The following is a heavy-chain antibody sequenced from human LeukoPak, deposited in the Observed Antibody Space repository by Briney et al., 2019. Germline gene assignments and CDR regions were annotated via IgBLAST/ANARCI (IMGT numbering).Heavy chain of an antibody. CDR1: GGSISSYY. CDR2: IYYSGST. CDR3: ARVRAAVTIFGVVNRYYFDY. Sequence: SETLSLTCTVSGGSISSYYWSLIRQPPGKGLEWIGYIYYSGSTNYNPSLKSRVTISVDTSKNQFSLKLSSVTAADTAVYYCARVRAAVTIFGVVNRYYFDYWGQGTLVTVSS. D-gene: IGHD3-3*01. J-gene: IGHJ4*02. V-gene: IGHV4-59*01.